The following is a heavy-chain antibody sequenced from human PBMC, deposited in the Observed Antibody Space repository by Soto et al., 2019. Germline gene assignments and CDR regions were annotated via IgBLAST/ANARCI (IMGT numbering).Heavy chain of an antibody. J-gene: IGHJ3*02. CDR1: GFSLSTSGVG. V-gene: IGHV2-5*02. CDR3: ANSGFWGIYRKSRQYAFNI. CDR2: IYWDDDK. Sequence: SGPTLVNPTQTLTLTCTFSGFSLSTSGVGVGWIRQPPGKALEWLALIYWDDDKRYSPSLKSRLTITKDTSKNQVVLTMTNMDLVNTATFYCANSGFWGIYRKSRQYAFNIWAQGTMVTVS. D-gene: IGHD3-16*02.